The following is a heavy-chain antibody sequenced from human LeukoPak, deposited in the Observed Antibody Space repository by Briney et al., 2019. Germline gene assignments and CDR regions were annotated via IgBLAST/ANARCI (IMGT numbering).Heavy chain of an antibody. CDR3: ARGGVGATTYVWFDP. Sequence: ASVKVSCKASGYTFTNYYIHWVRQAPGQGLECMGIINPSGGSTSYAQKFQGRVTMTRDMSTSTVYMELSSLRSEDAAVYYCARGGVGATTYVWFDPWGQGTLVTVSS. CDR1: GYTFTNYY. D-gene: IGHD1-26*01. V-gene: IGHV1-46*01. CDR2: INPSGGST. J-gene: IGHJ5*02.